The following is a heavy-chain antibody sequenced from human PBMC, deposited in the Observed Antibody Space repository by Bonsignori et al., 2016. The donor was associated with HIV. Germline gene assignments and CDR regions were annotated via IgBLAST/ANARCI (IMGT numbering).Heavy chain of an antibody. J-gene: IGHJ4*02. CDR2: IYNGGSPT. D-gene: IGHD6-19*01. Sequence: GGSLRLSCAVSGFTISNYAMAWVRQAPGKGLEWVSSIYNGGSPTYYADFVEGRFAISIDNSKNTLFLQMNSLRAEDTAIYYCALGYPVSGWHFDQWGQGTLVTVSS. CDR3: ALGYPVSGWHFDQ. V-gene: IGHV3-23*03. CDR1: GFTISNYA.